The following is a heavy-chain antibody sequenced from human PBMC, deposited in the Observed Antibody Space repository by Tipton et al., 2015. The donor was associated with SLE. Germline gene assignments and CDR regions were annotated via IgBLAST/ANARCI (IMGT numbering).Heavy chain of an antibody. CDR2: IYYSGNT. J-gene: IGHJ4*02. V-gene: IGHV4-31*02. D-gene: IGHD2-2*02. Sequence: WVRQHPGKGLEWIGYIYYSGNTYYNPSLKSRVTISVDTSKNHFSLNLSSVTAADTAVYYCARAATAISPFDYWGQGTLVTVSS. CDR3: ARAATAISPFDY.